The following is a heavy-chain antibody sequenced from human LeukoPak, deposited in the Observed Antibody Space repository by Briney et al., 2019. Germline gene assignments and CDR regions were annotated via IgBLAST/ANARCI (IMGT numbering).Heavy chain of an antibody. CDR3: ARGLRVVRGVIRPQSEYYFDY. J-gene: IGHJ4*02. V-gene: IGHV1-18*01. CDR1: GYTFTSYG. Sequence: ASVKVSCKASGYTFTSYGISWVRQAPGQGLEWMGWISAYNGNTNYAQKLQGRVTMTTDTSTSTAYMELRSLRSEDTAVYYCARGLRVVRGVIRPQSEYYFDYWGQGTLVTVSS. D-gene: IGHD3-10*01. CDR2: ISAYNGNT.